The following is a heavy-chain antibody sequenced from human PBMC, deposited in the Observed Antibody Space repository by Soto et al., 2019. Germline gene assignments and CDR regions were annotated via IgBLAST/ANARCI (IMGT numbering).Heavy chain of an antibody. V-gene: IGHV3-23*01. CDR1: GFTLSTFA. CDR3: AKDAVYKEGLWIMDQ. CDR2: ITVSGSQI. D-gene: IGHD2-21*01. J-gene: IGHJ4*02. Sequence: GGSLRLSCAVSGFTLSTFAMAWVRQAPGEGLECVSGITVSGSQIHYADSVKGRFTISKDNSKNTLYLQMDSLRADDTAVYFCAKDAVYKEGLWIMDQWGQGTQVTFSS.